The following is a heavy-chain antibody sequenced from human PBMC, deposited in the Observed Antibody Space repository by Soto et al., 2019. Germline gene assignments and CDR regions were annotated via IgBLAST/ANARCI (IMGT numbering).Heavy chain of an antibody. J-gene: IGHJ4*02. D-gene: IGHD5-12*01. CDR3: ASGGLQVGRWLLDY. V-gene: IGHV1-46*01. CDR1: GGTFSSYA. Sequence: QVQLVQSGAEVKKPGSSVKVSCKASGGTFSSYAISWVRQAPGQGLEWMGIINPSGGSTSYAQKFQGRVTMTRDTSTSTVYMELSSLRSEDTAVYYCASGGLQVGRWLLDYWGQGTLVTVSS. CDR2: INPSGGST.